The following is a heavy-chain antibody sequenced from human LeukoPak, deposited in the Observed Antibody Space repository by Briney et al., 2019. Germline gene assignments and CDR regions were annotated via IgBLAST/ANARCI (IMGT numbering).Heavy chain of an antibody. CDR2: INAGNGNT. V-gene: IGHV1-3*01. Sequence: ASVKVSCKASGYTFTSYAMHWVRQAPGQRLEWMGWINAGNGNTKYSQEFQGRVTITRDTSASTAYMELSSLRSEDTAVYYCARDSHYYDSSGYYYPAGYWGQGTLVTVSS. CDR3: ARDSHYYDSSGYYYPAGY. D-gene: IGHD3-22*01. CDR1: GYTFTSYA. J-gene: IGHJ4*02.